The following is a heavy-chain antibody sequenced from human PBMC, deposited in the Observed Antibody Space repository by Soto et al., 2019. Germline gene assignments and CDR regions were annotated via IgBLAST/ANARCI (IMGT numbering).Heavy chain of an antibody. Sequence: GGSLRLSCVASGFTFSNYPMIWVRQAPGKGPEYVSSISFSDGRTYYADSVKGRFTISRDNSKNTLYLQMGSLRAEDMAVYYCARDPQAWDSSGWYWGFGYYYYGLDVWGQGTTVTVAS. J-gene: IGHJ6*02. V-gene: IGHV3-23*01. CDR3: ARDPQAWDSSGWYWGFGYYYYGLDV. CDR1: GFTFSNYP. CDR2: ISFSDGRT. D-gene: IGHD6-19*01.